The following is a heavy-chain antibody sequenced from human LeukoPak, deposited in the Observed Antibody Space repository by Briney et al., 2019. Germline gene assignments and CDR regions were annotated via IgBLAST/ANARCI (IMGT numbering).Heavy chain of an antibody. D-gene: IGHD3-10*01. CDR3: ARRITMVRGFDP. Sequence: SETLSLTCTGPGGPISSHYCSWIRQPPGKGLEWIGYIYTSGSANYNPSLKSRVTISVDTSKNQFSLKLSSVSAADTAVYYCARRITMVRGFDPWGQGTLVTVSS. CDR2: IYTSGSA. J-gene: IGHJ5*02. V-gene: IGHV4-4*09. CDR1: GGPISSHY.